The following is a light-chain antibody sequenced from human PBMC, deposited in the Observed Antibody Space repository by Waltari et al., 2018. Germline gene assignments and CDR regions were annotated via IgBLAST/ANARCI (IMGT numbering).Light chain of an antibody. V-gene: IGLV7-43*01. CDR3: LLYYGDALWV. Sequence: QAVVTQEPSLTVSPGGTVPLTCGSSTGTVTSGSYQNWFQQKPGQPPRPLIYSTSNKHSWTPARFSGSLLGGKAALTVSGVQPDDEAEYYCLLYYGDALWVFGGGTKVTVL. CDR1: TGTVTSGSY. CDR2: STS. J-gene: IGLJ3*02.